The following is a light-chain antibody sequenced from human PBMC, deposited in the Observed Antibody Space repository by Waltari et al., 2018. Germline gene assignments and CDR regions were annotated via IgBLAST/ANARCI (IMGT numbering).Light chain of an antibody. CDR1: QSVSSN. CDR2: EAS. V-gene: IGKV3-15*01. Sequence: EIVTTQSPDTLSVSPGERATFSCRASQSVSSNLAWSQQKPGQAPRRLIYEASTRATSTPARFSGSGSGTDFTLTISSLQSEDSAVYYCQQYNHWPPITFGQGTRLEIK. CDR3: QQYNHWPPIT. J-gene: IGKJ5*01.